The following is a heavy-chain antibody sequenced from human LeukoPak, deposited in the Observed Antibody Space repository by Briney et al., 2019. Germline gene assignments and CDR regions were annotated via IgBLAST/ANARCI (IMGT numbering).Heavy chain of an antibody. D-gene: IGHD1-26*01. CDR3: ARDLGGYPDY. CDR1: GGTFSSYA. Sequence: ASVKVSCKASGGTFSSYAISWVRQAPGQGLEWMGWINPNSGGTNYAQKFQGRVTMTRDTSISTAYMELSRLRSDDTAVYYCARDLGGYPDYWGQGTLVTVSS. V-gene: IGHV1-2*02. J-gene: IGHJ4*02. CDR2: INPNSGGT.